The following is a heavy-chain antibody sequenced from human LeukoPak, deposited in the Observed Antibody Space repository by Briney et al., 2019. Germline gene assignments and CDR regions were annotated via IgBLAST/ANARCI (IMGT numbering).Heavy chain of an antibody. CDR1: GITLSGSA. CDR3: TRQFDGVGYYPDY. CDR2: IRSKANNYAT. D-gene: IGHD3-22*01. V-gene: IGHV3-73*01. Sequence: GGSLRLSCAASGITLSGSAMHWVRQACGKGREWVGRIRSKANNYATAYSAALKGRFSVCRDDSKNTAYLYMNNLETEDTAIYYCTRQFDGVGYYPDYWGQGTLVTVSS. J-gene: IGHJ4*02.